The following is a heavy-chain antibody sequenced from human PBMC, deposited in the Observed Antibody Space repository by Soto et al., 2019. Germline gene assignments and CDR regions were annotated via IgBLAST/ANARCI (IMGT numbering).Heavy chain of an antibody. CDR2: ISSSSSTI. Sequence: GGSLRLSCAASGFTFSSYSMNWVRQAPGKGLEWVSYISSSSSTIYYADSVKGRFTISRDNAKNSLYLQMNSLRAEDTAVYYCAREGIDSGYDYYYYYMDVWGKGTTVTVSS. CDR1: GFTFSSYS. J-gene: IGHJ6*03. D-gene: IGHD5-12*01. V-gene: IGHV3-48*01. CDR3: AREGIDSGYDYYYYYMDV.